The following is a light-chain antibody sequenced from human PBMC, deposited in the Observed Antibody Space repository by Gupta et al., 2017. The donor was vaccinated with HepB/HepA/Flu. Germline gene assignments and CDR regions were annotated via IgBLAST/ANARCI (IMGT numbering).Light chain of an antibody. CDR2: GKN. J-gene: IGLJ2*01. CDR3: NSRDSRGNQVV. V-gene: IGLV3-19*01. Sequence: SSELTQDPAVSVALGQTVRITCQGDSLRSYYASWYQKKPGQAPVPVIYGKNNRPSGIPDRFAGSSSGKTACLTITGAQAEDEADYYGNSRDSRGNQVVFGGGTKLTVL. CDR1: SLRSYY.